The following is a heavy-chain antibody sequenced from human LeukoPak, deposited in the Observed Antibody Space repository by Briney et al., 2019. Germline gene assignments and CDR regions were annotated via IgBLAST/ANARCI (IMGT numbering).Heavy chain of an antibody. J-gene: IGHJ6*03. CDR1: GYTFTSYY. V-gene: IGHV1-2*02. D-gene: IGHD5-18*01. CDR2: INPNSGGT. CDR3: ARDPRGYSYGYYMDV. Sequence: GASVKVSCKASGYTFTSYYMHWVRQAPGQGLEWMGWINPNSGGTNYAQKFQGRVTRTRDTSISTAYMELSRLRSDDTAVYYCARDPRGYSYGYYMDVWGKGTTVTVSS.